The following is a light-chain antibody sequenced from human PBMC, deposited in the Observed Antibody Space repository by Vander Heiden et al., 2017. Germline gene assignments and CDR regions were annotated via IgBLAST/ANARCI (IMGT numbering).Light chain of an antibody. Sequence: EIVMTQPPATLSVSPGERATLSCRASQSVRSNLAWYQQKPGQAPRLLIYGASTRATGIPARFSGSGSGTEFTLTISSLQSEDFAVYYCQQYNNWPQLTFGGGTKVEIK. CDR1: QSVRSN. J-gene: IGKJ4*01. V-gene: IGKV3-15*01. CDR3: QQYNNWPQLT. CDR2: GAS.